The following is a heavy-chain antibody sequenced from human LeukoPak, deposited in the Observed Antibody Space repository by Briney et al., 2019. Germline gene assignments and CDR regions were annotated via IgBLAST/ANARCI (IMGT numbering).Heavy chain of an antibody. CDR1: GYSFTSYW. CDR2: IYPGDSDT. J-gene: IGHJ3*02. CDR3: ASRHDYGHYGDAFDI. D-gene: IGHD4-17*01. Sequence: GEALEISFKGSGYSFTSYWIGWVRQMPGKGLEWMGIIYPGDSDTRYSPSFQGQVTISADKSISTAYLQWSSLKASDTAVYYCASRHDYGHYGDAFDICGQGTMVTVSS. V-gene: IGHV5-51*01.